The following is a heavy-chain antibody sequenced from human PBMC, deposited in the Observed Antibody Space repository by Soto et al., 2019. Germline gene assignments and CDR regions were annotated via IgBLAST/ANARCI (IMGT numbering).Heavy chain of an antibody. Sequence: QAQLVQSGAEVKKPGASVNLSCKASGYKFSTYVFTWVRQAPGQGLELMGWISATNGNTNYAPKLPGRDTMTVYPSAGSASLGPSSLTYDDTATYFCARVGQRCNGGYCYSSHYYGMDIWGQGTPVAVSS. CDR1: GYKFSTYV. J-gene: IGHJ6*02. D-gene: IGHD2-15*01. CDR2: ISATNGNT. V-gene: IGHV1-18*01. CDR3: ARVGQRCNGGYCYSSHYYGMDI.